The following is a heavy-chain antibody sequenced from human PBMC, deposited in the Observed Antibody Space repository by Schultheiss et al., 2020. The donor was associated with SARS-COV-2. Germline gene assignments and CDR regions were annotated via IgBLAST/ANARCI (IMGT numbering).Heavy chain of an antibody. D-gene: IGHD6-6*01. J-gene: IGHJ4*02. CDR2: INHSGST. CDR1: GGSFSGYY. V-gene: IGHV4-34*01. Sequence: SETLSLTCAVYGGSFSGYYWSWIRQPPGKGLEWIGEINHSGSTNYNPSLKSRVTISVDTSKNQFSLKLSSVTAADTAVYYCARFTRGSSFVGDSYYFDYWGQGTLVTGSS. CDR3: ARFTRGSSFVGDSYYFDY.